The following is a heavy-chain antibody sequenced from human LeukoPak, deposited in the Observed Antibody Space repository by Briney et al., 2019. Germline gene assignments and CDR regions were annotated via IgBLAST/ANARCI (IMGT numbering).Heavy chain of an antibody. CDR3: AKVSSVTVPGRIGRQKGYLDY. Sequence: PGGPPRPPVPPPGFTSISIVLSGVRPPPGKGRGWVSKFSGSGGSTNYADSVKGRFAISRDNSKNTLYVQMNNLRAEDTAVYYCAKVSSVTVPGRIGRQKGYLDYWGQGTLVTVSS. D-gene: IGHD6-19*01. CDR2: FSGSGGST. J-gene: IGHJ4*02. CDR1: GFTSISIV. V-gene: IGHV3-23*01.